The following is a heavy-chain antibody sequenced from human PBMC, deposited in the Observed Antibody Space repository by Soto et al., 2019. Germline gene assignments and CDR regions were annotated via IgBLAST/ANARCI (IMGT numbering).Heavy chain of an antibody. D-gene: IGHD4-17*01. CDR2: INPSGGST. Sequence: QVQLVQSGAEVKESGASVKVSCKAYGYTFTDYYMHWVRQAPGHGLEWMGVINPSGGSTTYAQKFQGSVTMTMDTSTSTVYMELSSLRSDDTAVYYCARPDDYGDPRAPFDYWGQGTLVTVSS. V-gene: IGHV1-46*01. CDR3: ARPDDYGDPRAPFDY. J-gene: IGHJ4*02. CDR1: GYTFTDYY.